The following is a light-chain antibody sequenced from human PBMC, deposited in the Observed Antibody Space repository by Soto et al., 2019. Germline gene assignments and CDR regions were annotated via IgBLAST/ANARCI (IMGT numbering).Light chain of an antibody. Sequence: DIQMTQSPSSLSASVGDRVTITCRASQGIRNFLARYQQKPGKVPKLLIYAASTLQSGVPYRFSGSGSGTDFSRTISSLQPSDVAADYGQEYDSPPHTCSGGTKVESK. CDR2: AAS. V-gene: IGKV1-27*01. CDR1: QGIRNF. CDR3: QEYDSPPHT. J-gene: IGKJ4*01.